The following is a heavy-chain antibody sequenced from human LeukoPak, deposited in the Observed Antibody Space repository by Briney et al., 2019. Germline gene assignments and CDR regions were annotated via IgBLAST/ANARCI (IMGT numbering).Heavy chain of an antibody. CDR3: ARIEVVPAANWFDP. Sequence: SETLSLTCTVSGGSISGYYWSWIRQPPGKGLEWIGHIYYSGSTNYSPSLKSRVTISVDTSKNQFSLKLSSVTAADTAVYYCARIEVVPAANWFDPWGQGTLVTVSS. CDR2: IYYSGST. J-gene: IGHJ5*02. CDR1: GGSISGYY. V-gene: IGHV4-59*01. D-gene: IGHD2-2*01.